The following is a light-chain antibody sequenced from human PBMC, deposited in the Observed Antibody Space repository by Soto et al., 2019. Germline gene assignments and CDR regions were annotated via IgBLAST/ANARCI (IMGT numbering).Light chain of an antibody. Sequence: DIQMTHSPSSLSASVGATVTITCQASQDINKNLIWYQQKPGKAPKLLIYDASDLETGVPSRFSGSGSGTGFTFTISSLQPEDVATYYCQQYESLPLTFGQGTRLEIK. CDR2: DAS. V-gene: IGKV1-33*01. J-gene: IGKJ5*01. CDR1: QDINKN. CDR3: QQYESLPLT.